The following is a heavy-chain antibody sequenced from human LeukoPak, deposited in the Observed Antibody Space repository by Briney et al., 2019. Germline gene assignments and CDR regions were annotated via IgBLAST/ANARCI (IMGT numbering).Heavy chain of an antibody. CDR1: GFTVSSNY. Sequence: GVSLRLSCAASGFTVSSNYMSWVRQAPGKGLEWVSVIYSDGSTYYADSVKGRFTISRDNSKNTLYLQMNSLRAEDTAVYYCARQHYSNNYYYYYMDVWGKGTTVTVSS. CDR3: ARQHYSNNYYYYYMDV. J-gene: IGHJ6*03. CDR2: IYSDGST. V-gene: IGHV3-53*01. D-gene: IGHD3-10*01.